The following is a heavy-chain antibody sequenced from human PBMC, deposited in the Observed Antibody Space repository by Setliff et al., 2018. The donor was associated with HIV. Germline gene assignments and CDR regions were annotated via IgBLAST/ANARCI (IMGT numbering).Heavy chain of an antibody. J-gene: IGHJ4*02. CDR2: IYHSGST. Sequence: SETLSLTCAASSYSISSGYYWGWIRQPPGKGLEWIGNIYHSGSTYYNPSLKSRVTISVDTSKNQFSLKLSSVTAADTAVYYCATHYGSGSYYNYWGQGMLVTVSS. CDR1: SYSISSGYY. V-gene: IGHV4-38-2*01. D-gene: IGHD3-10*01. CDR3: ATHYGSGSYYNY.